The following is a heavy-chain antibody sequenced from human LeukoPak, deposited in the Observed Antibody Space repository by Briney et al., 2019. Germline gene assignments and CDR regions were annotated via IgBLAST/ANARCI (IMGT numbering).Heavy chain of an antibody. CDR1: GGSISSYS. J-gene: IGHJ4*02. CDR3: ARHGRYSGYELAD. V-gene: IGHV4-59*08. D-gene: IGHD5-12*01. Sequence: SETLSLTCTVSGGSISSYSWSWIRQPPGKGLEWIGYIYYTGIPNYNPSLKSRVTISVDTSKNQISLKLTPVTAADTAVYYCARHGRYSGYELADWGQGTLVTVSS. CDR2: IYYTGIP.